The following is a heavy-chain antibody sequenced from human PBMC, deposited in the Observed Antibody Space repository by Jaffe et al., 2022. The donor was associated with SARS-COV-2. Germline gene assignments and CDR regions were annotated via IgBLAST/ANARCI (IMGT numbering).Heavy chain of an antibody. V-gene: IGHV3-15*01. CDR3: TLGGTYYNA. D-gene: IGHD3-10*01. CDR1: GFPFSNAW. Sequence: EVQLVESGGGLVKPGGSLRLSCVASGFPFSNAWMTWVRQAPGKGLEWVGRIKRETDGGTADYAAPVKGRFTISRDDAEDTVFLQMNSLKSDDTGVYYCTLGGTYYNAWGQGTLVTVSS. CDR2: IKRETDGGTA. J-gene: IGHJ5*02.